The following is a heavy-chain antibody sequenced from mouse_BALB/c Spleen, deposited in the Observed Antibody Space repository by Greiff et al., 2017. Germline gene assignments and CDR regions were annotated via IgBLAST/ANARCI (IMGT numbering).Heavy chain of an antibody. CDR2: IDPENGNT. CDR1: GFNIKDYY. J-gene: IGHJ3*01. V-gene: IGHV14-1*02. CDR3: AMAGYGYYDAY. Sequence: EVKLQESGAELVRPGALVKLSCKASGFNIKDYYMHWVKQRPEQGLEWIGWIDPENGNTIYDPKFQGKASITADTSSNTAYLQLSSLTSEDTAVYYGAMAGYGYYDAYWGQGTLVTVSA. D-gene: IGHD2-3*01.